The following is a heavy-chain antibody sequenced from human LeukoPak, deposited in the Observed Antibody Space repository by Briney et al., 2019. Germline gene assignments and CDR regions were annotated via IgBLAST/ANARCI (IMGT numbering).Heavy chain of an antibody. CDR2: ISYDGSDK. CDR1: GFTFSSYE. CDR3: AKDPRRYSRTGGYFDY. D-gene: IGHD6-13*01. V-gene: IGHV3-30*18. J-gene: IGHJ4*02. Sequence: GGSLRLSCAASGFTFSSYEMNWVRQAPGKGLEWVAVISYDGSDKYYADSVKGRFTISRDNSKNTLYLQMNSLRAEDTAVYYCAKDPRRYSRTGGYFDYWGQGTLVTVSS.